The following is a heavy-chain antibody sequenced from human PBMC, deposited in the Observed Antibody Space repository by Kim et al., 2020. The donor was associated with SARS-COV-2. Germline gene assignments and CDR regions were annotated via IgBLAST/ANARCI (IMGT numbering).Heavy chain of an antibody. CDR1: GYSISSGYY. CDR3: ARARRVAATRVWFDP. Sequence: SETLSLTCTVSGYSISSGYYWGWIRQPPGKGLEWIGSIYHSGSTYYNPSLKSRVTISVDTSKNQFSLKLSSVTAADTAVYYCARARRVAATRVWFDPWG. V-gene: IGHV4-38-2*02. CDR2: IYHSGST. D-gene: IGHD2-15*01. J-gene: IGHJ5*02.